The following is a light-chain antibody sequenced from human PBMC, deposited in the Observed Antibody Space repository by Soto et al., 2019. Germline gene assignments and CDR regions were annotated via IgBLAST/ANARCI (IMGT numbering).Light chain of an antibody. CDR1: SSDVGGYNY. Sequence: APTQPASLSGSPGQSVTISRTGTSSDVGGYNYVSWYQQHPGKAPKLMIYDVSNRPSGVSNRFSGSKSGYTASLTISGLQAEDEADYYCSSYTSSNTYVFGTGTKVTAL. V-gene: IGLV2-14*03. CDR2: DVS. J-gene: IGLJ1*01. CDR3: SSYTSSNTYV.